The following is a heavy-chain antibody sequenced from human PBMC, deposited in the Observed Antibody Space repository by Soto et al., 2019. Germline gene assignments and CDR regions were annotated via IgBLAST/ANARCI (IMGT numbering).Heavy chain of an antibody. V-gene: IGHV3-21*01. CDR3: ARSLILDYGDYEDYYYGMDV. D-gene: IGHD4-17*01. CDR2: ISSSSSYI. CDR1: GFTFSSYS. Sequence: GGSLRLSCAASGFTFSSYSMNWVRQAPGKGLEWVSSISSSSSYIYYADSVKGRFTISRDNAKNSLYLQMNSLRAEDTAVYYCARSLILDYGDYEDYYYGMDVWGQGTTVTVSS. J-gene: IGHJ6*02.